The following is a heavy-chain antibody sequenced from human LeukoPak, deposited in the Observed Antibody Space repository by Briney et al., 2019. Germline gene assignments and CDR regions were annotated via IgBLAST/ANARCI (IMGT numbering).Heavy chain of an antibody. CDR2: ISSSSSYI. CDR3: ARVPDSSGYRPDYYYGMDV. V-gene: IGHV3-21*01. D-gene: IGHD3-22*01. CDR1: GFTFSSYS. J-gene: IGHJ6*02. Sequence: GGSLRLSCAAPGFTFSSYSMNWVRQAPGKGLGWVSSISSSSSYIYYADSVKGRFTISRDNAKNSLYLQMNSLRAEDTAVYYCARVPDSSGYRPDYYYGMDVWGQGTTVTVSS.